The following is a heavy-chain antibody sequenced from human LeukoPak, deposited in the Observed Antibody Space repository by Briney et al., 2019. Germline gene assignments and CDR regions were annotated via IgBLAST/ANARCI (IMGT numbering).Heavy chain of an antibody. V-gene: IGHV6-1*01. CDR3: ARDRYCSSFSCSFDY. CDR2: TYYRSTWYH. Sequence: SQTLSLTCVISRHSVSSISVAWNWIRQSPSRGLEWQGRTYYRSTWYHEYAASVKSRVTINPDTSRNQFSLELKSVTPEDTALYYCARDRYCSSFSCSFDYWGQGTLVTVSS. CDR1: RHSVSSISVA. D-gene: IGHD2-2*01. J-gene: IGHJ4*02.